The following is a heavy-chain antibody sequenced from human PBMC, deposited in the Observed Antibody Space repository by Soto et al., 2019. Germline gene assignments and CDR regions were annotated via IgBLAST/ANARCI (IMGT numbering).Heavy chain of an antibody. CDR2: INAGNGNT. J-gene: IGHJ4*02. CDR3: AREQAEWLLRRYFDY. CDR1: GYTFTSYA. Sequence: QVQLVQSGAEVKKPGASVKVSCKASGYTFTSYAMHWVRQAPGQRLEWMGWINAGNGNTKYSQKFQGRVTITRDTSASTAYMELSSLRFEDTAVYHCAREQAEWLLRRYFDYWGQGTLVTVSS. V-gene: IGHV1-3*01. D-gene: IGHD3-3*01.